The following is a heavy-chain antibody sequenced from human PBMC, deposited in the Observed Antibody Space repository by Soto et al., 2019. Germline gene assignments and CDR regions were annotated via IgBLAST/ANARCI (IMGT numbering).Heavy chain of an antibody. J-gene: IGHJ4*02. CDR2: ISYDGSNK. V-gene: IGHV3-30-3*01. CDR1: GFTFSSYA. CDR3: ARDAGDFWPVDY. Sequence: QVQLVESGGGVVQPGRSLRLSCAASGFTFSSYAMHWVRQAPGKGLEWVAVISYDGSNKYYADSVRGRFTISRDNSRNTLYLQMNSLSAEDTAVYYCARDAGDFWPVDYWGQGTLVTVSS. D-gene: IGHD3-3*01.